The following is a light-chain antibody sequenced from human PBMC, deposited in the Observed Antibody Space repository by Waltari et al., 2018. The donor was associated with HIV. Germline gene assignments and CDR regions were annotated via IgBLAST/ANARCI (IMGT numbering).Light chain of an antibody. Sequence: AIRMTQSPSSFSASTGARVSFTCRASQSISSYLAWYQQKPGKAPKLLIYGASTLQSAVPSRFSGSGSGTNFTLTISCLQSEDFATYVCQQYYTNPWTFGQGTKVEIK. CDR1: QSISSY. J-gene: IGKJ1*01. CDR3: QQYYTNPWT. V-gene: IGKV1-8*01. CDR2: GAS.